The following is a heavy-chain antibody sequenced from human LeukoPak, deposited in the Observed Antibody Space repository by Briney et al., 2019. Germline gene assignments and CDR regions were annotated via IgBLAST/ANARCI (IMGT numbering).Heavy chain of an antibody. CDR1: GYSSTNYG. CDR3: ARDVGITVADSFDP. Sequence: ASVKVSCKASGYSSTNYGISWVRQAPGQGLEWMGWIHIYRGNTNYAQKFQGRVTMTTDTSTSTVYMEVRGLRSDDTAMYYCARDVGITVADSFDPWGQGTLVSVSS. V-gene: IGHV1-18*01. J-gene: IGHJ5*02. CDR2: IHIYRGNT. D-gene: IGHD6-13*01.